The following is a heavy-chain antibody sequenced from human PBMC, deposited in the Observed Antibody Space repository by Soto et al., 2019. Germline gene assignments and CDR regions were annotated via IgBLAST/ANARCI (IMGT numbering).Heavy chain of an antibody. V-gene: IGHV2-5*01. D-gene: IGHD3-3*01. CDR1: GFSLSTSGVG. Sequence: QITLKESGPTLVKPTQTLTLTCTFSGFSLSTSGVGVVWIRQPPGKALEWLALIYWNDDKRYSPSLKSRLTITKDTSKNQVVLTMTNMDPVDTATYYCAHSQYYDFWSGYVFVPWGQGTLVTVSS. CDR2: IYWNDDK. CDR3: AHSQYYDFWSGYVFVP. J-gene: IGHJ5*02.